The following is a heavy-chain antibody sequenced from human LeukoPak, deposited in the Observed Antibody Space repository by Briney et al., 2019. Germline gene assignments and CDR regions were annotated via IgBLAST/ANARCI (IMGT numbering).Heavy chain of an antibody. J-gene: IGHJ4*02. CDR3: ARATFQDSSAYSDYYFDL. Sequence: ASVKASCKASGYPFTTYYIHWVRQAPGQGLEWMGIINPSGGSRNYAQKFQGRVTMTRDMSTSTVYLELSSLRSEDTATYYCARATFQDSSAYSDYYFDLWGQGALVTVSS. D-gene: IGHD3-22*01. V-gene: IGHV1-46*01. CDR2: INPSGGSR. CDR1: GYPFTTYY.